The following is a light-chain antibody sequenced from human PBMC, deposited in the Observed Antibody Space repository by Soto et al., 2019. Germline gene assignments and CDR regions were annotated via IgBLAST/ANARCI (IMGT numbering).Light chain of an antibody. CDR3: AAWDDSLNGLV. J-gene: IGLJ1*01. Sequence: QSVQPQPPSASGTPGQRVTISCSGSSSNIGSNTVNWYQQLPGTAPKLLIYNNNQRPSGVPDRFSGSKSGTSASLAISGLQSEDEADYYCAAWDDSLNGLVFGTGTKVTVL. CDR2: NNN. V-gene: IGLV1-44*01. CDR1: SSNIGSNT.